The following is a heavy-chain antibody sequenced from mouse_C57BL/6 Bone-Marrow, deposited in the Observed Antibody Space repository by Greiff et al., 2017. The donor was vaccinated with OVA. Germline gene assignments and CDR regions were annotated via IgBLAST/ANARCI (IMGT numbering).Heavy chain of an antibody. CDR3: ARHGSSYWYFDV. D-gene: IGHD1-1*01. J-gene: IGHJ1*03. CDR1: GYTFTSYG. CDR2: IYPRSGNT. V-gene: IGHV1-81*01. Sequence: QVQLKESGAELARPGASVKLSCKASGYTFTSYGISWVKQRTGQGLEWIGEIYPRSGNTYYNEKFKGKATLTADKSSSTAYMELRSLTSEDSAVDFCARHGSSYWYFDVWGTGTTVTVSS.